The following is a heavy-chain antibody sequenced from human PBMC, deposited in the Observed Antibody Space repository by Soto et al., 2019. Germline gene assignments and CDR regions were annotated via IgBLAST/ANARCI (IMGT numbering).Heavy chain of an antibody. CDR1: GFSLSTSGVG. V-gene: IGHV2-5*02. J-gene: IGHJ4*02. CDR2: IYWADDK. CDR3: AHSLAASNYGDYEPINSFDY. D-gene: IGHD4-17*01. Sequence: QITLKESGPTLVKPTQTLTLTCTFSGFSLSTSGVGVGWIRQPPGKALEWLALIYWADDKRYSPSLKSRLTITKDTSKNQVVLTMTNIDPVDTATYYCAHSLAASNYGDYEPINSFDYSGQGTLGHRLL.